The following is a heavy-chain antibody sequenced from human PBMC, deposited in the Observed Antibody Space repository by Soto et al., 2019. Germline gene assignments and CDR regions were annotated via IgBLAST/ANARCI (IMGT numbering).Heavy chain of an antibody. CDR3: ARDIWRLSYYDSSGPDY. J-gene: IGHJ4*02. V-gene: IGHV4-39*02. D-gene: IGHD3-22*01. CDR1: GVSLSSGAYY. Sequence: SETLSLTCTVSGVSLSSGAYYWGWIRQPPGKGLEWIGSIYYSGRTYYNPSLKSRVTISIDTSKNQFSLKLNSVTAADTAVYYCARDIWRLSYYDSSGPDYWGQGTLVTAPQ. CDR2: IYYSGRT.